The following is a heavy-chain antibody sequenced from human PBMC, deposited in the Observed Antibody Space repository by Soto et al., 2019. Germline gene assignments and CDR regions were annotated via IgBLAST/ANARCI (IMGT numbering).Heavy chain of an antibody. Sequence: GASVKVSCKASGGTFSSYTISWVRQAPGQGLEWMGRIIPILGIANYAQKFQGRVTITADKSTSTAYMELSSLRSEDTAVYYCAMKYDILTGGEYYYMDVWGKGTTVTVSS. V-gene: IGHV1-69*02. D-gene: IGHD3-9*01. J-gene: IGHJ6*03. CDR1: GGTFSSYT. CDR3: AMKYDILTGGEYYYMDV. CDR2: IIPILGIA.